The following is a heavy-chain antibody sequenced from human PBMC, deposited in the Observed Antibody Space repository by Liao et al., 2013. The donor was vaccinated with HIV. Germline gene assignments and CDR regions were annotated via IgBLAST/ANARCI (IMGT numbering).Heavy chain of an antibody. CDR3: AAGVVRGYASGSSPLDY. CDR2: FYTNGNN. D-gene: IGHD3-10*01. CDR1: GDSFTGHF. V-gene: IGHV4-59*10. J-gene: IGHJ4*02. Sequence: QVHLQQWGAGLLKPSETLSLTCTVSGDSFTGHFWSWIRQPAGKGLEWIGRFYTNGNNNYSPSLKNRLTMSLDASKRQFSLRLTSVTAADTAVYYCAAGVVRGYASGSSPLDYWGLGTLVTVSS.